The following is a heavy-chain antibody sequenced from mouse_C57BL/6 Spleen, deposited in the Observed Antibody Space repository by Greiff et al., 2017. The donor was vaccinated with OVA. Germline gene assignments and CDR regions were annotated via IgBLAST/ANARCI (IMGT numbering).Heavy chain of an antibody. CDR1: GFTFSNYW. Sequence: EVQRVESGGGLVQPGGSMKLSCVASGFTFSNYWMNWVRQSPEKGLEWVAQIRLKSDNYATHYAESVKGRFTISRDDSKSSVYLQMNNLRAEDTGIDYCTGRDGYYLFFDYWGQGTTLTVSS. CDR2: IRLKSDNYAT. V-gene: IGHV6-3*01. J-gene: IGHJ2*01. D-gene: IGHD2-3*01. CDR3: TGRDGYYLFFDY.